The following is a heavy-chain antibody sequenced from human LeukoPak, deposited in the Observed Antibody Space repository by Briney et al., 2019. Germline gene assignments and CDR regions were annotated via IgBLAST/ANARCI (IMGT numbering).Heavy chain of an antibody. Sequence: GGSLRLSCAASGFTFSSYAMSWVRQAPGKGLEWVSAISGSGGGTYYADSVKGRFTISRDNSKNTLYLQMNSLRAEDTAVYYCAKGLHVLRFLEWPKNWFDPWGQGTLVTVSS. CDR3: AKGLHVLRFLEWPKNWFDP. D-gene: IGHD3-3*01. CDR2: ISGSGGGT. V-gene: IGHV3-23*01. J-gene: IGHJ5*02. CDR1: GFTFSSYA.